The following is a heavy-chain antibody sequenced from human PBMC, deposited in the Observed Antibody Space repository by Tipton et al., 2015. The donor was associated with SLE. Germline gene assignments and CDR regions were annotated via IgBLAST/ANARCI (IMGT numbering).Heavy chain of an antibody. Sequence: TLSLTCTVSGGSISSHYWSWIRQPPGKGLEWIGHVYSSGDTNYNPSLQTRVNISIDTPKNQISLKLNSVTAADTAVYYCARGSYGTGAFDIWGQGTMVTVSS. V-gene: IGHV4-59*08. CDR3: ARGSYGTGAFDI. CDR1: GGSISSHY. J-gene: IGHJ3*02. D-gene: IGHD3-10*01. CDR2: VYSSGDT.